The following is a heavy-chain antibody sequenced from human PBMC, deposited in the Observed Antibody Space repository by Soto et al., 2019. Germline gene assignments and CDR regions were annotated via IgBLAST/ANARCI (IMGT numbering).Heavy chain of an antibody. CDR3: ARTTVVTHVGYGMDV. J-gene: IGHJ6*02. V-gene: IGHV4-59*01. D-gene: IGHD4-17*01. CDR2: IYYSGST. CDR1: GGSISSYY. Sequence: PSETLSLTCTVSGGSISSYYWSWIRQPPGKGLEWIGYIYYSGSTNYNPSLKSRVTISVDTTKNQFSLKLSSVTAVNTAVYYGARTTVVTHVGYGMDVWGQGTMVTVSS.